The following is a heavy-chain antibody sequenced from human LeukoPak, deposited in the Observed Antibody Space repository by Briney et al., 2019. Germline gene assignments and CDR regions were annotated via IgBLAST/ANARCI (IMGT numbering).Heavy chain of an antibody. V-gene: IGHV4-39*01. J-gene: IGHJ5*02. CDR1: GGSISSSSYY. CDR2: IYYSGST. CDR3: ARRGGYYDILTGYQPNWFDP. Sequence: SETLSLTCTVSGGSISSSSYYWGWIRQPPGKGLEWIGSIYYSGSTYYNPSLKSRVTISVDTSKNQFSLKLSSVTAADTAVYYCARRGGYYDILTGYQPNWFDPWGQGTLVTVSS. D-gene: IGHD3-9*01.